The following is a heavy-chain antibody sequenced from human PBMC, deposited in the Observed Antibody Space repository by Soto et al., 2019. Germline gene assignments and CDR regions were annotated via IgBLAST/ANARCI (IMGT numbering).Heavy chain of an antibody. V-gene: IGHV3-74*01. CDR1: GFTFSSYR. CDR3: ARDRVDYDFWSGYIYYYYGMDV. D-gene: IGHD3-3*01. CDR2: INSDGSST. J-gene: IGHJ6*02. Sequence: GGALRLSCAASGFTFSSYRMHWVRQAPGKGLVWVSRINSDGSSTSYADSVKGRFTISRDNAKNTLYLQMNSLRAEDTAVYYCARDRVDYDFWSGYIYYYYGMDVWGQGTTVTVSS.